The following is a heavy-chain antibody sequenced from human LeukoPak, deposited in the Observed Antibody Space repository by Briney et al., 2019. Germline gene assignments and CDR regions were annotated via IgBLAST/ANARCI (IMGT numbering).Heavy chain of an antibody. J-gene: IGHJ4*02. Sequence: GGPLRLSCAASGFTFSSYGMHWVRQAPGKGLEWVAFIRYDGSNKYYADSVRGRFTISRDNSKNTLYLQMNSLRAEDTAVYYCAKDSSGRYCSGGSCLPDFDYWGQGTLVTVSS. CDR1: GFTFSSYG. V-gene: IGHV3-30*02. D-gene: IGHD2-15*01. CDR3: AKDSSGRYCSGGSCLPDFDY. CDR2: IRYDGSNK.